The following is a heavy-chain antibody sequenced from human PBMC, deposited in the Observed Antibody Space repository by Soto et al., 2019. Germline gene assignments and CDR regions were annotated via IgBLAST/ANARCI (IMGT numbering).Heavy chain of an antibody. D-gene: IGHD2-15*01. J-gene: IGHJ6*02. CDR3: ARDRYCSGGSCYSGSRRGMDV. CDR2: INPSGGST. Sequence: GASVKVSCKASGYTFTSCYMHWVRQAPGQGLEWMEIINPSGGSTSYAQKFQGRVTMTRDTSTSTVYMELSSLRSEDTAVYYCARDRYCSGGSCYSGSRRGMDVWGQGTTVTVSS. CDR1: GYTFTSCY. V-gene: IGHV1-46*01.